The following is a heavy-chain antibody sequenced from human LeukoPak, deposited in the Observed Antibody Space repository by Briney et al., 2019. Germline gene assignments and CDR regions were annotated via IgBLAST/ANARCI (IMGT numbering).Heavy chain of an antibody. CDR1: GFTFNNHW. Sequence: GGSLRLSCAASGFTFNNHWMTWVRQAPGKGLEWVANIKQDGSEKNYVDSVKGRFTISRDNAKNSLYLQMNSLGVEDTAVYYCARDDTAIRYCSGDNCYFDAFDVWGQGTTVTVSP. D-gene: IGHD2-15*01. CDR3: ARDDTAIRYCSGDNCYFDAFDV. J-gene: IGHJ3*01. CDR2: IKQDGSEK. V-gene: IGHV3-7*01.